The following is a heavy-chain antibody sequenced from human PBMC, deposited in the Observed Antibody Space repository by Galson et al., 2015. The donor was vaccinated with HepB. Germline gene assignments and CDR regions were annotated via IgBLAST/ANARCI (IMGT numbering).Heavy chain of an antibody. CDR3: ARDGVTGAFDI. Sequence: VRQAPGQGLEWMGIINPSGGSTSYAQKFQGRVTMTRDTSTSTVYMELSSLRSEDTAVYYCARDGVTGAFDIWGQGTMVTVSS. J-gene: IGHJ3*02. V-gene: IGHV1-46*01. D-gene: IGHD7-27*01. CDR2: INPSGGST.